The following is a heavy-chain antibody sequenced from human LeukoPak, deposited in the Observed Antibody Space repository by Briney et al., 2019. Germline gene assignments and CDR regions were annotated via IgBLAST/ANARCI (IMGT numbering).Heavy chain of an antibody. J-gene: IGHJ5*02. CDR1: GGSISSGDYY. CDR2: IYYSGST. V-gene: IGHV4-30-4*08. Sequence: SETLSLTCTVYGGSISSGDYYWSWIRQPPGKGLEWIGYIYYSGSTYYNPSLKSRVTISVDTSKNQFSLKLSSVTAADTAVYYCARGGYCSSTSCYPIYWFDPWGQGTLVTVSS. CDR3: ARGGYCSSTSCYPIYWFDP. D-gene: IGHD2-2*01.